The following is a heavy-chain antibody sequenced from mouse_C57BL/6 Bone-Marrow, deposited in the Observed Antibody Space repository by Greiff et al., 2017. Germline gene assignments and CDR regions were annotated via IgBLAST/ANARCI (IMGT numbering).Heavy chain of an antibody. J-gene: IGHJ4*01. CDR3: ANYYSGAGNYAMDY. V-gene: IGHV1-64*01. Sequence: QVQLQQPGAELVKPGASVKLSCKASGYTFTSYWMHWVKQRPGQGLEWIGMIHPSSGSTNYNEKFKDKATMTVDKSSSTAYMQLSSLTSEDSAVYYCANYYSGAGNYAMDYWGQGTSVTVSS. D-gene: IGHD1-1*02. CDR2: IHPSSGST. CDR1: GYTFTSYW.